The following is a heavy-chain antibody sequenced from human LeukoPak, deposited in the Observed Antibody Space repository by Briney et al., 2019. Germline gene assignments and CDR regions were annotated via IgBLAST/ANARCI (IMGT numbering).Heavy chain of an antibody. Sequence: GRSLRLSCAASGFTFDDYAMHWVRQAPGKGLEWVSGISWNSGSMGYADSVKGRFTISRDNAKNSLYLQMNSLRAEDMALYYCAKSSGSAAPQAFDIWGQGTMVTVSS. CDR1: GFTFDDYA. J-gene: IGHJ3*02. D-gene: IGHD6-13*01. V-gene: IGHV3-9*03. CDR3: AKSSGSAAPQAFDI. CDR2: ISWNSGSM.